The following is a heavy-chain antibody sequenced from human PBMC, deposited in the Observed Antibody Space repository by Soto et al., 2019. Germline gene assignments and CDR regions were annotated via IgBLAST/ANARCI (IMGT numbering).Heavy chain of an antibody. CDR1: GFTFSSYG. V-gene: IGHV3-30*18. CDR2: ISYDGSNK. J-gene: IGHJ6*02. Sequence: GGSLRLSCAASGFTFSSYGMHWVRQAPGKGLEWVAVISYDGSNKYYADSVKGRFTISRDNSKNTLYLQMNSLRAEDTAVYYCAKDFHRYCSSTSCQSYYYYYYGMDVWGQGTTVTVSS. D-gene: IGHD2-2*01. CDR3: AKDFHRYCSSTSCQSYYYYYYGMDV.